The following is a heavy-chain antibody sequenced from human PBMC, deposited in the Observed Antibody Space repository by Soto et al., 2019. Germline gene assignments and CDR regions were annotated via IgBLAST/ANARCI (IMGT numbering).Heavy chain of an antibody. CDR2: IIPIFGTA. J-gene: IGHJ6*02. CDR3: ARVRWELPSRGTDV. CDR1: GGTFSSYA. V-gene: IGHV1-69*06. D-gene: IGHD1-26*01. Sequence: SVKVSCKASGGTFSSYAISWVRQAPGQGLEWMGGIIPIFGTANYAQKFQGRVTITADKSTSTAYVELSSLRSEDTAVYYCARVRWELPSRGTDVWGQGTTVTVSS.